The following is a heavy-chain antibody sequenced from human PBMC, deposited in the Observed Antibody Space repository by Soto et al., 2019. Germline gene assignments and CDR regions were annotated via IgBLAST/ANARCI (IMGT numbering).Heavy chain of an antibody. J-gene: IGHJ4*02. CDR1: GGSISSNNYH. Sequence: SETLSLTCTVSGGSISSNNYHWGWIRQPPGKGLDWIGTTYYSRTTYYKPSLKSRVTISVDTSKNQFSLKLISVTAADTAVYYCARLLTAAAHTEYWGQGTLVTVSS. D-gene: IGHD6-13*01. CDR2: TYYSRTT. V-gene: IGHV4-39*01. CDR3: ARLLTAAAHTEY.